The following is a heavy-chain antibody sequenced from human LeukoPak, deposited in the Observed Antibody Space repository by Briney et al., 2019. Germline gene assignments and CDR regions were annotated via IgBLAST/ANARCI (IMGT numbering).Heavy chain of an antibody. V-gene: IGHV4-61*02. Sequence: SETLSLTCTVSGGSISSGSYYWSWIRQPAGKGLEWIGRIYTSGSTNYNPSLKSRVTISVDTSKNQFSLKLSSVTAADTAVYYCARGGGAWGCSGGSCYTNYFDYWGQGTLVTVSS. CDR1: GGSISSGSYY. CDR2: IYTSGST. J-gene: IGHJ4*02. CDR3: ARGGGAWGCSGGSCYTNYFDY. D-gene: IGHD2-15*01.